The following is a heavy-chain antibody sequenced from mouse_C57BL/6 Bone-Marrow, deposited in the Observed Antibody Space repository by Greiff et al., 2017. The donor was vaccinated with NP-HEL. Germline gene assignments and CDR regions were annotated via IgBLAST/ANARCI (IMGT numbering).Heavy chain of an antibody. CDR1: GFNIKDDY. CDR3: TTDDYERDY. J-gene: IGHJ2*01. CDR2: IDPENGDT. Sequence: VQLKESGAELVRPGASVKLSCTASGFNIKDDYMHWVKQRPEQGLEWIGWIDPENGDTEYASKFQGKATITADTSSNTAYLQLSSLTSEDTAVYYCTTDDYERDYWGQGTTLTVSS. V-gene: IGHV14-4*01. D-gene: IGHD2-4*01.